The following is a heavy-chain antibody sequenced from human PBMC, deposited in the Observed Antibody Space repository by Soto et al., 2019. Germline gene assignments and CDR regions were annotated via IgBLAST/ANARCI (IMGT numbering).Heavy chain of an antibody. Sequence: VSLRLSCAGSGFTLSAHAMNGFRQAPGKVPEWVSTINGRGDKTFNSESVKGRFTISRDESKNTLFLQMNSLRAEDTAVYYCVKADGCAAGTCYTGTYWYFDLWGRGTLVTVSS. J-gene: IGHJ2*01. CDR2: INGRGDKT. CDR1: GFTLSAHA. V-gene: IGHV3-23*01. D-gene: IGHD2-2*02. CDR3: VKADGCAAGTCYTGTYWYFDL.